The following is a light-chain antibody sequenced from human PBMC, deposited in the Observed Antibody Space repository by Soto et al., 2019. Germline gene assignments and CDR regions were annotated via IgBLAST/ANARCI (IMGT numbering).Light chain of an antibody. CDR1: QSVSSNY. CDR2: GAS. CDR3: QQYGSSPT. J-gene: IGKJ1*01. V-gene: IGKV3-20*01. Sequence: EIVLTQSPGTLSLSPGERATLSCRASQSVSSNYLAWYQQTPGQAPRLLIYGASSRATGIPDRFSGSGSGTDFTLTISRLEPEDFAVYYCQQYGSSPTFGQGPKVEIK.